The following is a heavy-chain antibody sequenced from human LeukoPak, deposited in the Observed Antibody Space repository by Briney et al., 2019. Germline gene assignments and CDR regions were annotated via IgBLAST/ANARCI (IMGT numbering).Heavy chain of an antibody. Sequence: ASVKVSCKASGYTFSSYYMHWVRQAPGQGLEWMGIIDPSGGSTTYAQKFQGRVTITADKSTSTAYMELSSLRSEDTAVYYCARESRTYYYDSSGYYWDAFDIWGQGTMVTVSS. V-gene: IGHV1-46*01. CDR3: ARESRTYYYDSSGYYWDAFDI. J-gene: IGHJ3*02. CDR1: GYTFSSYY. D-gene: IGHD3-22*01. CDR2: IDPSGGST.